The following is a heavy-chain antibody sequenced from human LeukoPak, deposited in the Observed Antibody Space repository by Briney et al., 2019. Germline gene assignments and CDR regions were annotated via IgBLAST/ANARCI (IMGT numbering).Heavy chain of an antibody. D-gene: IGHD3-3*01. J-gene: IGHJ4*02. Sequence: GGSLRLSCSISGFTFSSNAMHWVRQAPGKGLDWVAVISYDGSNKYYADPVKGRFTISRDNSKNTLYLQMNSLRAEDTAVYYCAKDAKLYYDFWSGYYRDYFDYWGQGTLVTVSS. CDR3: AKDAKLYYDFWSGYYRDYFDY. CDR2: ISYDGSNK. V-gene: IGHV3-30*04. CDR1: GFTFSSNA.